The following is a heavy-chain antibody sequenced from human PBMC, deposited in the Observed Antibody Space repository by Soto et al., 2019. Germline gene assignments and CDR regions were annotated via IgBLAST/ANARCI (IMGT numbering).Heavy chain of an antibody. V-gene: IGHV5-51*01. CDR2: IYPGDSDT. CDR1: GYSFTSDC. Sequence: GGSLRISCQGSGYSFTSDCIGLVLQMPGKGLEWMWIIYPGDSDTRYSPSFQGQVTISADKSISTAYLQWSSLKASDTAMYYCARGPPYGSGSYARPYYYYGMDVWGQGTTVTAP. J-gene: IGHJ6*02. CDR3: ARGPPYGSGSYARPYYYYGMDV. D-gene: IGHD3-10*01.